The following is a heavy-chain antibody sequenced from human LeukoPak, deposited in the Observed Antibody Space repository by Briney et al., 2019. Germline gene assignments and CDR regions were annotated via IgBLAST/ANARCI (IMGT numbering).Heavy chain of an antibody. CDR2: ISGSGGST. J-gene: IGHJ4*02. V-gene: IGHV3-23*01. D-gene: IGHD3-9*01. CDR1: GFTFSSYA. Sequence: GGSLRLSCAASGFTFSSYAMSWVRQAPGKGLEWVSAISGSGGSTYYADSVKGRFTISRDNAKSSLFLQMNSLRADDTAVYFCARAGGFDIMTGLYTDYFDYWGQGTLVTVSS. CDR3: ARAGGFDIMTGLYTDYFDY.